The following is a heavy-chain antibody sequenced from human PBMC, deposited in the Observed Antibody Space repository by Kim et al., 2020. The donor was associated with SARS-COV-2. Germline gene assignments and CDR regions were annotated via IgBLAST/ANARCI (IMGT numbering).Heavy chain of an antibody. CDR2: IYYSGST. J-gene: IGHJ4*02. CDR3: ARGWLQSLPSDY. CDR1: GGSVSSGSYY. D-gene: IGHD4-4*01. V-gene: IGHV4-61*01. Sequence: SETLSLTCTVSGGSVSSGSYYWSWIRQPPGKGLEWIGYIYYSGSTNYNPSLKSRVTISVDTSKNQFSLKLSSVTAADTAVYYCARGWLQSLPSDYWGQGTLVTVSS.